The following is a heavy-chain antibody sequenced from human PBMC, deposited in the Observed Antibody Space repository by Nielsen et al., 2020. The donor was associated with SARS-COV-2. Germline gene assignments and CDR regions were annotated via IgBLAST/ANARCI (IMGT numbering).Heavy chain of an antibody. Sequence: SVKVSCKASGYTFTSYYLHWVRQAPGQGLEWMGVINPRGGRTTYAQRFQDRVTMTRDTSTSTVYMELSSLRSEDTAVYYCARDVDPVVVVGATGHYLAYWGQGTLVTVSS. CDR3: ARDVDPVVVVGATGHYLAY. V-gene: IGHV1-46*01. D-gene: IGHD2-15*01. CDR2: INPRGGRT. CDR1: GYTFTSYY. J-gene: IGHJ4*02.